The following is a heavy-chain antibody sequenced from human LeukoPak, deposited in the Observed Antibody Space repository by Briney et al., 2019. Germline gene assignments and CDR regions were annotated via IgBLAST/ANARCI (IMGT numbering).Heavy chain of an antibody. D-gene: IGHD4-17*01. CDR3: ARDFDYGDYRGHAFDI. Sequence: PSETLSLTCTVSGGSVSSGSYYWSWIRQPPGKGLEWIGYIYYSGTTTNYNPSLKSRVTISVDTSKNQFSLKLSSVTAADTAVYHCARDFDYGDYRGHAFDIWGQGTMVTVSS. J-gene: IGHJ3*02. CDR1: GGSVSSGSYY. CDR2: IYYSGTTT. V-gene: IGHV4-61*01.